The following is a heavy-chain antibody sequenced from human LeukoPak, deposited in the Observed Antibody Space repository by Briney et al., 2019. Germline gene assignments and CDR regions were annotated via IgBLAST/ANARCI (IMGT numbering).Heavy chain of an antibody. CDR2: INPNSGGT. CDR3: ARAMSRVVIGPPDAFDI. Sequence: ASVKVSCKASGYTFIGYYMRWVRQAPGQGLEWMGWINPNSGGTNYAQKFQGRVTMTRDTSISTAYMELSRLRPDDTAVYYCARAMSRVVIGPPDAFDIWGQGTMVTVSS. J-gene: IGHJ3*02. D-gene: IGHD3-22*01. CDR1: GYTFIGYY. V-gene: IGHV1-2*02.